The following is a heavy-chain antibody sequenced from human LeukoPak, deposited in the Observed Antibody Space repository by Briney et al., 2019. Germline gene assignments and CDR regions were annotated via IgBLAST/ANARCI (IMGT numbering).Heavy chain of an antibody. D-gene: IGHD1-1*01. V-gene: IGHV3-21*01. CDR3: ARDPVGVPDY. CDR2: ISSSSSYI. J-gene: IGHJ4*02. Sequence: TTGGSLRLSCAASGFTFSSYSMNWVRQAPGKGLEWVSSISSSSSYIYYADSVKGRFTISRDNAKNSLYLQMYSLRAEDTAVYYCARDPVGVPDYWGQGTLVTVSS. CDR1: GFTFSSYS.